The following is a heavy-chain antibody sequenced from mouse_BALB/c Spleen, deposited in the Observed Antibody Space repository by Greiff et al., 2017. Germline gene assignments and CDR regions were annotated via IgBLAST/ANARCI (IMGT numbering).Heavy chain of an antibody. CDR1: GYTFTSYW. V-gene: IGHV1S41*01. J-gene: IGHJ2*01. Sequence: DLVKPGASVKLSCKASGYTFTSYWLNWIKQRPGQGLEWIGRIAPGSGSTYYNEMFKGKATLTVDTSSSTAYIQLSSLSSEDSAVYFCARDGRYRDYWGQGTTLTVSS. D-gene: IGHD2-14*01. CDR3: ARDGRYRDY. CDR2: IAPGSGST.